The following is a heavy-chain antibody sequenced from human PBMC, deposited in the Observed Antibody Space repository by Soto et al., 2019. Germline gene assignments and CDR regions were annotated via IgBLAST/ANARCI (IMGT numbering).Heavy chain of an antibody. Sequence: QVQLQESGPGLVKPSETLSLTCTVSSGSISRYYWTWIRQPPGKGLEWIGYISYSGSTNYNPSLKSRVTISADTSKNQFPLKLSSVTAADTAVYSCASRVRIDAFDIWGQGTMVTVSS. V-gene: IGHV4-59*08. CDR1: SGSISRYY. CDR2: ISYSGST. D-gene: IGHD1-1*01. J-gene: IGHJ3*02. CDR3: ASRVRIDAFDI.